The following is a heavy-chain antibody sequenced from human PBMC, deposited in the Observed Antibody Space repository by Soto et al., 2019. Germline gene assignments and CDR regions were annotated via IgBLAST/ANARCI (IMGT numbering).Heavy chain of an antibody. CDR1: GYSFTSYW. CDR3: VILIEMATIPYFAY. Sequence: GESLKISCKGSGYSFTSYWIGWVRQMPGKGLEWMGIIYPGDSDTRYSPSFQGQVTISADKSISTAYLQWSSLKASDTAMYYCVILIEMATIPYFAYSGQGSXVPVSS. CDR2: IYPGDSDT. J-gene: IGHJ4*02. D-gene: IGHD5-12*01. V-gene: IGHV5-51*01.